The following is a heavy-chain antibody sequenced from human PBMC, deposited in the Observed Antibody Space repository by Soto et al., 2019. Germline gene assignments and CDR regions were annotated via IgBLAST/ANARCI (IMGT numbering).Heavy chain of an antibody. CDR3: ARGRGITMVRGVLFDY. Sequence: SETLSLTCTVSGGSISSYYWSWIRQPPGKGLEWIGYIYYSGSTNYNPSLKSRVTISVDTSKNQFSLKLSSVTAADTAVYYCARGRGITMVRGVLFDYSGQVALVTVSS. J-gene: IGHJ4*02. V-gene: IGHV4-59*08. CDR2: IYYSGST. D-gene: IGHD3-10*01. CDR1: GGSISSYY.